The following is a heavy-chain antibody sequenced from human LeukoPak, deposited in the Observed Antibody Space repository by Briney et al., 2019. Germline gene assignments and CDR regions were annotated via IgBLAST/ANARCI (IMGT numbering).Heavy chain of an antibody. D-gene: IGHD2/OR15-2a*01. CDR1: GGSVSSGGYY. CDR3: ARVLSVVSPLGSNWFDP. J-gene: IGHJ5*02. V-gene: IGHV4-31*03. CDR2: IYYSGST. Sequence: SETLSLTCTVSGGSVSSGGYYWSWIRQHPGKGLEWLGYIYYSGSTYYNPSLKSRVTISVDTSKSQFSLKLSSVTAADTAVYYCARVLSVVSPLGSNWFDPWGQGTLVTVSS.